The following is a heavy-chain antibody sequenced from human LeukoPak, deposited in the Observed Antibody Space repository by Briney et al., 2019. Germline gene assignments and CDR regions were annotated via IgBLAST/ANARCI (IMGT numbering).Heavy chain of an antibody. Sequence: GASVKVSCKASGGTFSSYAISWVRQAPGQGLEWMGGIIPIFGTANYAQKFQGRVTITADESTSTAYMELSSLRSEDTAVYYCARPPNYYDSSCYYSATNYYFDYWGQGTLVTVSS. J-gene: IGHJ4*02. D-gene: IGHD3-22*01. CDR2: IIPIFGTA. CDR1: GGTFSSYA. V-gene: IGHV1-69*13. CDR3: ARPPNYYDSSCYYSATNYYFDY.